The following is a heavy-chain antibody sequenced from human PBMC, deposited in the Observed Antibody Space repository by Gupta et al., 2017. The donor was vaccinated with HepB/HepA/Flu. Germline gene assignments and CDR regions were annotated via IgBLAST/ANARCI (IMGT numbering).Heavy chain of an antibody. J-gene: IGHJ2*01. CDR3: ARHQAGWYFDL. CDR1: GVSMSSSAAY. D-gene: IGHD6-19*01. CDR2: VFYSGRT. V-gene: IGHV4-39*01. Sequence: QVQLQESGPGLVKPSETLSLTCTVSGVSMSSSAAYWAWIRQPPGKGLEWIGSVFYSGRTHYNPSLESRVTVSVDSSKNQFSLRLSSMTAADTAVYYCARHQAGWYFDLCVRATLVTVSS.